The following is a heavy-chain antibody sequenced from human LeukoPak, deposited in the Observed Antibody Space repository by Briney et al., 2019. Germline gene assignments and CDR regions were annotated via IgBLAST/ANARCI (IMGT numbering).Heavy chain of an antibody. J-gene: IGHJ4*02. CDR1: GGSISSYY. CDR3: AQDLAYIRFDN. Sequence: SETLSLTCTVSGGSISSYYWSWIRQPPGKGLEWIGYIYYSGSTNYNPSLKSRVTISVDTSKNQFSLKLSSVTAADTAVYYCAQDLAYIRFDNWGQGTLVTVSS. CDR2: IYYSGST. D-gene: IGHD1-1*01. V-gene: IGHV4-59*01.